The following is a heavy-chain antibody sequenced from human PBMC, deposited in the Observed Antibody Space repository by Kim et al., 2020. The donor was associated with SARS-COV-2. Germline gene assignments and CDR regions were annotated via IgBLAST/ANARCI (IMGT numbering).Heavy chain of an antibody. CDR1: GGSFSGYY. V-gene: IGHV4-34*01. Sequence: SETLSLTCAVYGGSFSGYYWSWIRQPPGKGLEWIGEINHSGSTNYNPSLKSRVTISVDTSKNQFSLKLSSVTAADTAVYYCGGLGGATQGGFDPWGQGTLVTVSS. D-gene: IGHD1-26*01. J-gene: IGHJ5*02. CDR2: INHSGST. CDR3: GGLGGATQGGFDP.